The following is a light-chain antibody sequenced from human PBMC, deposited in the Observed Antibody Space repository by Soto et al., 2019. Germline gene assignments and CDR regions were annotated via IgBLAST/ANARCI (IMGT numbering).Light chain of an antibody. CDR3: QQYGSSPPVT. CDR1: QSVCRSS. CDR2: GAS. Sequence: EIALTQSPGTLSSPPGQIATLSCRATQSVCRSSLAWSQQKPGQAHRLLIYGASSRATGIPDRFSGSVSGTDFTLTISRLEPEDFAVYYCQQYGSSPPVTFGQGTRLEIK. V-gene: IGKV3-20*01. J-gene: IGKJ5*01.